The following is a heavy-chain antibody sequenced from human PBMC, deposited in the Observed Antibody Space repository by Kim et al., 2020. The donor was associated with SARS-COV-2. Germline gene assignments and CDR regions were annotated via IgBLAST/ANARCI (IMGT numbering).Heavy chain of an antibody. CDR2: IKQDGSEK. D-gene: IGHD3-10*01. J-gene: IGHJ5*02. CDR1: GFTFSSYW. Sequence: GGSLRLSCAASGFTFSSYWMSWVRQAPGKGLEWVANIKQDGSEKYYVDSVKGRFTISRDNAKNSLYLQMNSLRAEDTAVYYCARDRGVRWGSDWFDPWGQGTLVTVSS. CDR3: ARDRGVRWGSDWFDP. V-gene: IGHV3-7*01.